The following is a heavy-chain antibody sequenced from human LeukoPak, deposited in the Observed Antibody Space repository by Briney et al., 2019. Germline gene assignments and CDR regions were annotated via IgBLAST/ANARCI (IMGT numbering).Heavy chain of an antibody. V-gene: IGHV3-66*02. Sequence: PGGSLRLSCAASGFTVSSNYMSWVRQAPGKGLEWVSVIYSGGSTYYADSVKGRFTISRDNSKNTLYLQMNSLRAEDTAVYYCARADYRDTEYFSYWGQGTLVTVSS. CDR1: GFTVSSNY. J-gene: IGHJ4*02. CDR3: ARADYRDTEYFSY. D-gene: IGHD4-17*01. CDR2: IYSGGST.